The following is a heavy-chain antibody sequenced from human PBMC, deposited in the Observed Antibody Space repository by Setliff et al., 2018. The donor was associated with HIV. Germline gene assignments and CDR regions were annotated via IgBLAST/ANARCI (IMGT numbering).Heavy chain of an antibody. CDR1: GGSFSGYY. CDR3: ARERYSSGWVGGGDAFDI. CDR2: IYYTGSI. V-gene: IGHV4-34*01. J-gene: IGHJ3*02. Sequence: PSETLSLTCAVYGGSFSGYYWSWIRQPPGKGLEWIGYIYYTGSIHSNASLKSRVTMSVDTSTNRFSLKLKSVTATDTAVYYCARERYSSGWVGGGDAFDIWGQGTMV. D-gene: IGHD6-19*01.